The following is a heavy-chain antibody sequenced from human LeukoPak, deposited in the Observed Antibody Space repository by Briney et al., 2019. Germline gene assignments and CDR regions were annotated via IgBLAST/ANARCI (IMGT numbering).Heavy chain of an antibody. CDR3: TRGAGWLIDY. D-gene: IGHD3-16*01. J-gene: IGHJ4*02. CDR1: DDSISDYY. CDR2: FHNSGTS. Sequence: SETLSLTCTVSDDSISDYYRGWIRQPPGKGLEWIGYFHNSGTSTYNPSPKSRVTISADTSKNQFSLKLNSLTTADTAVYYCTRGAGWLIDYWGQGILVTVSS. V-gene: IGHV4-59*01.